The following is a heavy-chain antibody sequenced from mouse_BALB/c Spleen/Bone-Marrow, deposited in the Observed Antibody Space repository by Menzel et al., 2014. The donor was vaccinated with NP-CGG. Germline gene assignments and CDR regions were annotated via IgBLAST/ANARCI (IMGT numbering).Heavy chain of an antibody. CDR3: ARQYGNYFDY. CDR1: GYAFSSYW. V-gene: IGHV1-80*01. D-gene: IGHD2-10*02. CDR2: IYPGDGDI. Sequence: VHLVESGAELVRPGSSVKISCKASGYAFSSYWMNWVKQRPGQGLEWIGQIYPGDGDINYNGKFKGKATLTADKSSSTAYMQLSSLTSEDSAVYFCARQYGNYFDYWGQGTTLTVSS. J-gene: IGHJ2*01.